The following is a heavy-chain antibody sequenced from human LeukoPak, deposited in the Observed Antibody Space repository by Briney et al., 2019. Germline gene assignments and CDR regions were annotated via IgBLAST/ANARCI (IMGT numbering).Heavy chain of an antibody. CDR3: AREAPGGWDFDY. CDR2: ISWNSGSI. V-gene: IGHV3-9*01. D-gene: IGHD6-19*01. J-gene: IGHJ4*02. CDR1: GFTFDDYA. Sequence: GGSLRLSCAASGFTFDDYAMHWVRQAPGKGLEWVSGISWNSGSIGYADSVKGRFTISRDNAKNSLYLQMNSLRAEDTAVYYCAREAPGGWDFDYWGQGTLVTVSS.